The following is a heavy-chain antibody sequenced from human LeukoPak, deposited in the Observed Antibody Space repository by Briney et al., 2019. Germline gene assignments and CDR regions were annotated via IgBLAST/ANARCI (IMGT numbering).Heavy chain of an antibody. J-gene: IGHJ3*02. CDR2: INHSGSF. Sequence: SETLSLTCAVYGGSFCGYFWIWVRQPPGKGLEWIGEINHSGSFNYNPSLKSRVTLSIDTSKNQFSLKLSFVTAADTAVYYCARSDPLINAFDIWGQGTMVTVSS. V-gene: IGHV4-34*01. CDR1: GGSFCGYF. CDR3: ARSDPLINAFDI.